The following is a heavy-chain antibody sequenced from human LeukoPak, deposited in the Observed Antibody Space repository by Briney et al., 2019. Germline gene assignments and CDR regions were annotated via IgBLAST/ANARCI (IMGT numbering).Heavy chain of an antibody. V-gene: IGHV4-4*02. CDR3: ARGVEMATIPYYYYMDV. J-gene: IGHJ6*03. CDR1: GDSISSSKW. Sequence: PSETLSLTCAVSGDSISSSKWWSWVRQPPGKGLEWIGEIYHSGRNNYNPSLKRRVTMLVDKSKNQFSLRLSSVTAADTAVYYCARGVEMATIPYYYYMDVWGKGTTVTVSS. D-gene: IGHD5-24*01. CDR2: IYHSGRN.